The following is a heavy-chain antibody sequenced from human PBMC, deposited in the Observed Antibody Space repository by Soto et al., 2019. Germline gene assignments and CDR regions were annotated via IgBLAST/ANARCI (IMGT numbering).Heavy chain of an antibody. CDR3: AKDRGTGDYGVNAVEL. D-gene: IGHD7-27*01. J-gene: IGHJ3*01. Sequence: EEQLLESGGGLVQRVGSLRLSCAASGFTFSVFAMCWVRQAPGKGLELVSTISGRGEHTYYADSVKGLFTISRDNSKNTLNLQMNSLRGEDTAVYYCAKDRGTGDYGVNAVELWGQGTMVTVSS. V-gene: IGHV3-23*01. CDR2: ISGRGEHT. CDR1: GFTFSVFA.